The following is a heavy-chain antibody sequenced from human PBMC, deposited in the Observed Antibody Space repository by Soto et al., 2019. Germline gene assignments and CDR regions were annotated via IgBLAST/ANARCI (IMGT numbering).Heavy chain of an antibody. Sequence: QVYLLQSGAEVKKVGASVKVSCKTSGYTFSAYYVHWARRAPGRGFQWLGWINPSNEVTTFSEFFQGRITMTRDTSTNTVPMELNRLKSDDTAVYYCMRGGWGDSPIDYWGQGAQVTVSS. D-gene: IGHD1-26*01. CDR3: MRGGWGDSPIDY. CDR1: GYTFSAYY. V-gene: IGHV1-2*02. J-gene: IGHJ4*02. CDR2: INPSNEVT.